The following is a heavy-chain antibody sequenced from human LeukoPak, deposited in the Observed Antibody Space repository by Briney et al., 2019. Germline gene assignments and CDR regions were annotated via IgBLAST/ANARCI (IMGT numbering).Heavy chain of an antibody. CDR3: TSRDLTDF. J-gene: IGHJ6*04. CDR1: GFTFSNYW. D-gene: IGHD3-9*01. CDR2: INNDGSGT. Sequence: PGGSLRLSCAASGFTFSNYWMHWVRQVPGKGLVWVSRINNDGSGTTYADSVKGRFTISRDNAKNTLYLQMNSLRVEDTAVYYCTSRDLTDFWGKGTTVTVSS. V-gene: IGHV3-74*01.